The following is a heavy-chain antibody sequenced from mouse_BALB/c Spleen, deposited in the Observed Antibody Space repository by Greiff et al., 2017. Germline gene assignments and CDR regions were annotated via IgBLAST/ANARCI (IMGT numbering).Heavy chain of an antibody. J-gene: IGHJ3*01. CDR3: ARMMGDYDEPFAY. Sequence: QVTLKESGPGILPPSQTLSLTCSFSGFSLSTYGIGVGWIRQPSGKGLEWLAHIWWNDNKYYNTALKSRLTISKDTSNNQLFLKIASVDTADTATYYCARMMGDYDEPFAYWGQGTLVTVSA. D-gene: IGHD2-4*01. CDR1: GFSLSTYGIG. V-gene: IGHV8-11*01. CDR2: IWWNDNK.